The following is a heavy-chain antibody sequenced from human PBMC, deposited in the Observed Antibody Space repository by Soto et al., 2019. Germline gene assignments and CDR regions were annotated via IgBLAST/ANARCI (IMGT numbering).Heavy chain of an antibody. CDR1: GFTFSSYI. CDR2: ISSSSSYI. Sequence: PGASRRRSWAASGFTFSSYIMNWGRQAPGKGLEWVSSISSSSSYIYYADSVKGRFTISRDNAKNSLYLQMNSLRAEDTAVYYCAREFSTGWYPRYFDLWGRGTLVTVSS. V-gene: IGHV3-21*01. CDR3: AREFSTGWYPRYFDL. D-gene: IGHD6-19*01. J-gene: IGHJ2*01.